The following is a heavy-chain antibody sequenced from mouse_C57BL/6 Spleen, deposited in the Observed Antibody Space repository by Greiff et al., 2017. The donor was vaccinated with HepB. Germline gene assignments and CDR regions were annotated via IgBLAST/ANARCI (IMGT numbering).Heavy chain of an antibody. V-gene: IGHV5-16*01. CDR3: ARGDWDGGGFDY. CDR1: GFTFSDYY. Sequence: EVKVVESEGGLVQPGSSMKLSCTASGFTFSDYYMAWVRQVPEKGLEWVANINYDGSSTYYLDSLKSRFIISRDNAKNILYLQMSSLKSEDTATYYCARGDWDGGGFDYWGQGTTLTVSS. D-gene: IGHD4-1*01. J-gene: IGHJ2*01. CDR2: INYDGSST.